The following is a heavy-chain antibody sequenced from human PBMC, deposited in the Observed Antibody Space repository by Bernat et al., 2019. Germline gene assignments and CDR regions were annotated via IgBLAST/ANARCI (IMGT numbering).Heavy chain of an antibody. CDR1: GDSVSSNSAA. V-gene: IGHV6-1*01. Sequence: QVQLQQSGPGLVKPSQTLSLTCAISGDSVSSNSAAWNWIRQSPSRGLEWLGRTYYRSKWYNDYAVSVKSRITINPDTSKNQFSLQLNSVTPEDTAVYYCARLGYCSSTSCYVQEGVDYWGQGTLVTVSS. J-gene: IGHJ4*02. CDR3: ARLGYCSSTSCYVQEGVDY. CDR2: TYYRSKWYN. D-gene: IGHD2-2*01.